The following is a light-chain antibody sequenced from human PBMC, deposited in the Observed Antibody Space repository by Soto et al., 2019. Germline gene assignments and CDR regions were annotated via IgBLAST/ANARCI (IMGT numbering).Light chain of an antibody. CDR1: QDINNY. Sequence: IQMTQSPSSLSASVGDRVTITXXASQDINNYLNWYQQKPGKAPKLLIYDASNLETGVPSRFSGSGSGTDFTFTISSLQPEDIATYYCQQYDNLPLTFGGGTKVDIK. V-gene: IGKV1-33*01. J-gene: IGKJ4*01. CDR2: DAS. CDR3: QQYDNLPLT.